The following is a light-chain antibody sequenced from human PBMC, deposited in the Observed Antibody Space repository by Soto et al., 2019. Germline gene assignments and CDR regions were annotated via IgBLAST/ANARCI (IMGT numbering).Light chain of an antibody. Sequence: QSALTQPASVSGSPGQSITISCTGTSSDVGGYNLVSWYQQHPGKAPKLIIYEGNKRPSGVSNRFSGSKSANTASLTISGLQAEDEADYYCCSYAGSSIPLFGGGTKLTVL. V-gene: IGLV2-23*01. CDR1: SSDVGGYNL. J-gene: IGLJ2*01. CDR2: EGN. CDR3: CSYAGSSIPL.